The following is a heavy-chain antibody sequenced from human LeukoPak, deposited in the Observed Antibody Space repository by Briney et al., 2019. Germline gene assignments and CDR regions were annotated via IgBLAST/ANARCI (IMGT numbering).Heavy chain of an antibody. Sequence: PGGSLRLSCAATGFSFSSYAMSWVRQAPGKGLEWVSAISGSGGSTYYADSVKGRFTISRDNSKNTLYLQMNSLRAEDTAVYYCAKDPVGIVVVVAANWGQGTLVTVSS. CDR3: AKDPVGIVVVVAAN. CDR1: GFSFSSYA. CDR2: ISGSGGST. J-gene: IGHJ4*02. D-gene: IGHD2-15*01. V-gene: IGHV3-23*01.